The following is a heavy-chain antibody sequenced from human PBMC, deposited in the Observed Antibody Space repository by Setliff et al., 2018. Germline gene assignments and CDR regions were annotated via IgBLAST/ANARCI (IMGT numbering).Heavy chain of an antibody. J-gene: IGHJ4*02. Sequence: PSETVSLTCNVSGASISAYYWSWFRQPPGKGLEWIGGMNARGLTEYSPPLKSRVAMSLDTSKNTASLKLTSVTAGDTAAYFCAREDYDSSGYYMDYWGQGTLVTVSS. CDR1: GASISAYY. CDR2: MNARGLT. V-gene: IGHV4-4*07. CDR3: AREDYDSSGYYMDY. D-gene: IGHD3-22*01.